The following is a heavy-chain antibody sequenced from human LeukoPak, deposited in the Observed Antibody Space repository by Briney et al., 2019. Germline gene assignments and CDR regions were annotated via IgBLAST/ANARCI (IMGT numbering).Heavy chain of an antibody. V-gene: IGHV4-31*03. CDR2: IYYSGST. J-gene: IGHJ5*02. CDR3: ASDSSGYNWFDP. D-gene: IGHD3-22*01. CDR1: DGSMSSGGYY. Sequence: TAETLSLTCTVSDGSMSSGGYYWRWVRQHAGKGLEWIGYIYYSGSTSYNPSLKSRVTISVDTSKNQFSLKLSSVTAADTAVYYCASDSSGYNWFDPWGQGTLVTVSS.